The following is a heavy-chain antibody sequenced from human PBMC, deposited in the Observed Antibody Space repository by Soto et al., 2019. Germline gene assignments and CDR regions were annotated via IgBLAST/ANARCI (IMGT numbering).Heavy chain of an antibody. J-gene: IGHJ3*02. CDR3: TTGFYYDSSGLWAFDI. D-gene: IGHD3-22*01. V-gene: IGHV3-15*01. Sequence: GGSLRLSCAASGFTFSNAWMSWVRQAPGKGLEWVGRIKSKTDGGTTDYAAPVKGRFTISRDDSKNTLYLQMNSLKTEDTAVYYCTTGFYYDSSGLWAFDIWGQGTMVTVSS. CDR2: IKSKTDGGTT. CDR1: GFTFSNAW.